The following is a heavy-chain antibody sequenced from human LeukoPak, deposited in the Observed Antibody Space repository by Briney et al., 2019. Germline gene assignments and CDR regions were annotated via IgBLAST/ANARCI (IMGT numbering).Heavy chain of an antibody. CDR2: ITDVGDI. CDR1: GLTFSKSA. D-gene: IGHD2-15*01. CDR3: TRDRGGSPTDVFDY. Sequence: GRSLRLSCAASGLTFSKSALTWVRQAPGKGLEWVSTITDVGDIFYTYSVRGRFTISRDNSKNTVYMRMDGLRAEDTAVYYCTRDRGGSPTDVFDYWGQGTLVTVSS. J-gene: IGHJ4*02. V-gene: IGHV3-23*01.